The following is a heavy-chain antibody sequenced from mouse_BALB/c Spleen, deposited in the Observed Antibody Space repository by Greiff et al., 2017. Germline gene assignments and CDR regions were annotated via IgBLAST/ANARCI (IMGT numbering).Heavy chain of an antibody. CDR2: IWSGGST. V-gene: IGHV2-2*02. CDR3: ASRKSFAY. J-gene: IGHJ3*01. D-gene: IGHD1-3*01. CDR1: GFSLTSYG. Sequence: VHLVESGPGLVQPSQSLSITCTVSGFSLTSYGVHWVRQSPGKGLEWLGVIWSGGSTDYNAAFISRLSISKDNSKSQVFFKMNSLQANDTAIYYCASRKSFAYWGQGTLVTVSA.